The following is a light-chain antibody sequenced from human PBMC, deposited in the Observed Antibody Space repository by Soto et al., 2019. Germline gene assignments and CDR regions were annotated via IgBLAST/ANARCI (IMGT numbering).Light chain of an antibody. Sequence: DIQMTKSPSSLSASVGDRVTITCRASQSISSYLNWYQQKPGKAPKLRIYAASSLQSGVPSRFRGSGSGTDFTLTISSLQPEYFATYYRQQSYSTLSTFGQGPKLHIK. CDR1: QSISSY. V-gene: IGKV1-39*01. J-gene: IGKJ1*01. CDR3: QQSYSTLST. CDR2: AAS.